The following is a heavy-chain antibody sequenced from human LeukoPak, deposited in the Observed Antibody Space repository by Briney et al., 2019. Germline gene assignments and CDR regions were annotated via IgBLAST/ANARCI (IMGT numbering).Heavy chain of an antibody. CDR2: ISSSSSYI. Sequence: PGGSLRLSCTGSGFTFGDYAMNWFRQAPGKGLEWVSSISSSSSYIYYADSVKGRFTISRDNAKNSLYLQMNSLRAEDTAVYYCARDLHRGAAAEGAFDIWGQGTMVTVSS. V-gene: IGHV3-21*01. D-gene: IGHD6-13*01. CDR1: GFTFGDYA. CDR3: ARDLHRGAAAEGAFDI. J-gene: IGHJ3*02.